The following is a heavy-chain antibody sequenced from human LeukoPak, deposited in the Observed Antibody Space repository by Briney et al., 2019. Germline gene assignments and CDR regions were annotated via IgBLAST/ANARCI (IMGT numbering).Heavy chain of an antibody. V-gene: IGHV4-59*08. CDR2: IHYSGDT. CDR1: SGSISGYY. CDR3: ARHSFAYYDSSGYSYSFED. Sequence: SETLSLTCTVSSGSISGYYWSWIRQPPGKGLEWIGYIHYSGDTNYNPSLKSRVTISVDTSKSQFSLKLSSVTAAETAVYYCARHSFAYYDSSGYSYSFEDRGQGTLVTVSS. J-gene: IGHJ4*02. D-gene: IGHD3-22*01.